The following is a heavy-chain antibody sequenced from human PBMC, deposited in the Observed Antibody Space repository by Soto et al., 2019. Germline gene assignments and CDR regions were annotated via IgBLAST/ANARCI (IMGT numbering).Heavy chain of an antibody. Sequence: QVQLVESGGGVVQPGRSLRLSCAASGFTFSSYAMHWVRQAPGKGLEWVAVISYDGSNKYYADSVKGRFTISRDNSKNTLYLQMSSLRAEDTAVYYCARGGYCISTRCYASDYYGMDVWGQGTTVTVSS. J-gene: IGHJ6*02. CDR3: ARGGYCISTRCYASDYYGMDV. CDR1: GFTFSSYA. D-gene: IGHD2-2*01. CDR2: ISYDGSNK. V-gene: IGHV3-30-3*01.